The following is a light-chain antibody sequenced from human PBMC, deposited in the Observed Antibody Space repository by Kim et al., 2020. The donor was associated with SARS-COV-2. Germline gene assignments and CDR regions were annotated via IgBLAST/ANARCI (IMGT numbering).Light chain of an antibody. J-gene: IGKJ2*03. Sequence: DIVMTQSPLSLPVTPGEPASISCRSSQSLLHSNGYNYLDWYLQKPGQSPQLLIYLGSNRASGVPDRFSGSGSGTDFTLKISRGKAEDVGVYYCMQALQTPYSFGQGTKLEI. CDR3: MQALQTPYS. V-gene: IGKV2-28*01. CDR1: QSLLHSNGYNY. CDR2: LGS.